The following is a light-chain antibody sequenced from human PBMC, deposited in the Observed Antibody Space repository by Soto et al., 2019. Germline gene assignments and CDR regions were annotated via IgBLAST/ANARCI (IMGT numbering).Light chain of an antibody. J-gene: IGKJ1*01. CDR2: KAS. CDR1: QSIRSW. V-gene: IGKV1-5*03. Sequence: DIQMPQSPSTLSASVGARVTITGRASQSIRSWLAWYQQKPGKAPKLLIYKASSLESGVPSRFSGSGSRTEFTLTISSLQPDDFATYYCQQYNHYWTFGQGTKVDIK. CDR3: QQYNHYWT.